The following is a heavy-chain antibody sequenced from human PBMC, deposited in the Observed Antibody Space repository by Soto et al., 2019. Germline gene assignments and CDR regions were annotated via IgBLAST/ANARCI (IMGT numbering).Heavy chain of an antibody. CDR1: GFTFSSYA. D-gene: IGHD5-12*01. J-gene: IGHJ4*02. CDR2: ISGSGGST. Sequence: GGSLRLSCAASGFTFSSYAMSWVRQAPGKGLEWVSAISGSGGSTYYADSVKGRFTISRDNSKNTLYLQMNSLRAEDTAVYYCAKDMGGYSGYDYDYWGQGTLVTVSS. V-gene: IGHV3-23*01. CDR3: AKDMGGYSGYDYDY.